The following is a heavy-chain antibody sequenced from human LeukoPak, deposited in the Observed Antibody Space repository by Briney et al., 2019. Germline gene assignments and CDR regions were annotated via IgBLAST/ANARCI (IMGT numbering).Heavy chain of an antibody. CDR3: ARDPDILTGNYYYYGMDV. CDR2: ISAYNGNT. Sequence: ASVKVSCKASGYTFTSYGISWVRQAPGQGLEWMGWISAYNGNTNYAQKLQGRVTMTTDTSTSTAYMELRSLRSDVTAVYYCARDPDILTGNYYYYGMDVWGQGTTVTVSS. D-gene: IGHD3-9*01. J-gene: IGHJ6*02. CDR1: GYTFTSYG. V-gene: IGHV1-18*01.